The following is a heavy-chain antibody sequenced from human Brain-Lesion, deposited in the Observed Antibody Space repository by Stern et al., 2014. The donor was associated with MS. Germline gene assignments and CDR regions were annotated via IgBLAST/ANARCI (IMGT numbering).Heavy chain of an antibody. CDR1: GGSISSGGYY. CDR2: IFNSGST. J-gene: IGHJ6*02. CDR3: ARGRVVPGFQYYATDV. V-gene: IGHV4-61*02. Sequence: VQLVESGPGLVKPSQTLSLSCTVSGGSISSGGYYWSWIRQPAGKGLEWIGRIFNSGSTSYHPSLKSRVTISIATSKNQFSRRLNSMTAADTAVYYCARGRVVPGFQYYATDVWGQGTTVIVSS. D-gene: IGHD2-2*01.